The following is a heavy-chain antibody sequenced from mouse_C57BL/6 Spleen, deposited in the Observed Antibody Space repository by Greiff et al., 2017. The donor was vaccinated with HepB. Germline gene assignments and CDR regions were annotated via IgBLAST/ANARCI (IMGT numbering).Heavy chain of an antibody. CDR2: IDPETGGT. CDR3: TRKAHYSSMDY. CDR1: GYTFTDYE. J-gene: IGHJ4*01. D-gene: IGHD2-12*01. Sequence: VQLQQSGAELVRPGASVTLSCKASGYTFTDYEMHWVKQTPVHGLEWIGAIDPETGGTAYNQKFKGKAILTADKSSSTAYMELRSLTSEDSAVYYCTRKAHYSSMDYWGQGTSVTVSS. V-gene: IGHV1-15*01.